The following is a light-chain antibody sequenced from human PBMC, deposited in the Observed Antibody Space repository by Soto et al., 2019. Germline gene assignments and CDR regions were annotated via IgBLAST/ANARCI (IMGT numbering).Light chain of an antibody. Sequence: QSVLTQPPSVSGAPGQRVTISCTGSGSNIGAGYDVHWHQHRPGTAPKLLVFGDSHRPSGVPDRFSGSKSGTSASLAITGLQAEDEGDYYCQSYDSTLDARYVFGTGTKVTVL. CDR3: QSYDSTLDARYV. CDR2: GDS. V-gene: IGLV1-40*01. CDR1: GSNIGAGYD. J-gene: IGLJ1*01.